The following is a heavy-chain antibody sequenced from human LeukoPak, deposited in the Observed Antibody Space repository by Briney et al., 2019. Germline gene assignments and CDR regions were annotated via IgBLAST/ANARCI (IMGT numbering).Heavy chain of an antibody. J-gene: IGHJ3*02. CDR2: IRGGGHGP. CDR1: GFTFSDYA. V-gene: IGHV3-23*01. CDR3: ARDPNGDYVGAFDM. Sequence: GGSLRLSCTASGFTFSDYAMMWVRQSPGKGPEWVAAIRGGGHGPFYADSARGRFTISRDNSKYTLFLQMDSLRAEDTAVYYCARDPNGDYVGAFDMWGPGTMVTVSS. D-gene: IGHD4-17*01.